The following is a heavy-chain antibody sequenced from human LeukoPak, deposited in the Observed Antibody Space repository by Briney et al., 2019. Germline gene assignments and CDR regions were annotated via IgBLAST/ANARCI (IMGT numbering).Heavy chain of an antibody. V-gene: IGHV3-74*01. CDR1: GIIFSNYW. Sequence: GGSLRLSCAASGIIFSNYWMHWVRQAPGKGLVWVSRINRDGSSTSYADSVKGRFTISRDSSKNTLYLQMNSLRAEDTAVYYCAKDNYYDSSGYYDYWGQGTPVTVSS. D-gene: IGHD3-22*01. CDR2: INRDGSST. J-gene: IGHJ4*02. CDR3: AKDNYYDSSGYYDY.